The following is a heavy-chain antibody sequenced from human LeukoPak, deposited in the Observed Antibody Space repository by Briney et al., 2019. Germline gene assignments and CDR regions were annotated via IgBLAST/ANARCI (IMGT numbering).Heavy chain of an antibody. CDR1: GFTFSNAW. Sequence: GGSLRLSCAASGFTFSNAWMSWVRQAPGKGLGWVGRIKSKTDGGTTDYAAPVKGRFTISRDDSKNTLYLQMNSLKTEDTAVYYCTTGGSSTSCSDFDYWGQGTLVTVSS. J-gene: IGHJ4*02. D-gene: IGHD2-2*01. V-gene: IGHV3-15*01. CDR2: IKSKTDGGTT. CDR3: TTGGSSTSCSDFDY.